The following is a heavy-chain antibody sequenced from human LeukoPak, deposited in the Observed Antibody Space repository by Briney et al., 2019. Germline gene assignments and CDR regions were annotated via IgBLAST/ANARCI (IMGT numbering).Heavy chain of an antibody. Sequence: GGSLRLSCAASGFTFSSYSMNWVRQAPGKGLEWVGRIKRKTDGGTTDYAAPVKGRFTISRDDSKNTLFLQMNSLKTEDTAVYYCTTYDYGALDFWGQGTLVTVSS. J-gene: IGHJ4*02. CDR3: TTYDYGALDF. CDR2: IKRKTDGGTT. CDR1: GFTFSSYS. V-gene: IGHV3-15*01. D-gene: IGHD4-17*01.